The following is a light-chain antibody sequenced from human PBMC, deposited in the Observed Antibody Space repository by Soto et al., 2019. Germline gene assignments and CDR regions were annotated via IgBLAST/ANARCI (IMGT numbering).Light chain of an antibody. Sequence: EIVLTQSPGTLSLSPGERATLSCRASQSVSSSYLAWYQQKPGQAPRLLIYGASSRATGIPDRFSGSGSGTDFTLTISRLEPVDFAVYYCQQYGSSLWTFCQGTRVDIK. V-gene: IGKV3-20*01. J-gene: IGKJ1*01. CDR2: GAS. CDR3: QQYGSSLWT. CDR1: QSVSSSY.